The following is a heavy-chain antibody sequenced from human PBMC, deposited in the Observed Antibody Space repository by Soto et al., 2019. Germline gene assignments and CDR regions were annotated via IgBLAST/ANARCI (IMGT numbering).Heavy chain of an antibody. CDR2: ISGDNDNT. V-gene: IGHV3-23*01. Sequence: EVQVLESGGGLVQPGGSLRLSCVASGFTFNIYAMNWVRQAPGKGLEWVSSISGDNDNTYYADSVKGRFTISRDTSKSTLYLAMNSLRVEDTSMYYCGKALVTAGKPVFDFRGQGTMLTVSS. CDR1: GFTFNIYA. J-gene: IGHJ3*01. CDR3: GKALVTAGKPVFDF. D-gene: IGHD6-13*01.